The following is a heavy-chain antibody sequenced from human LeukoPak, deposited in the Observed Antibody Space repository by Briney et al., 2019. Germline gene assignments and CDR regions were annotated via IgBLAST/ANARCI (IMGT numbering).Heavy chain of an antibody. CDR2: INPNSGGT. CDR1: GYTLTDYY. V-gene: IGHV1-2*06. J-gene: IGHJ4*02. CDR3: ARVSLAYESVAYHSCRFDF. Sequence: ASVKVSCKAAGYTLTDYYMHWVRQAPGQGVEWMGRINPNSGGTKYAQKLQGRVTMTRDTSISTAYMELRRLTSDDTAEYYCARVSLAYESVAYHSCRFDFWGEGTLVTVSS. D-gene: IGHD3-22*01.